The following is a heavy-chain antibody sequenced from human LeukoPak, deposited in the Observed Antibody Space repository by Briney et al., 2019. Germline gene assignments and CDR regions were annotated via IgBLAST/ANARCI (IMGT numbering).Heavy chain of an antibody. CDR3: AREGYYGSGSPPSLYFDY. Sequence: PGGPVRLSCTASGGTFSNYVIHWVRQAPGKGLEWVGGTTSILNTEIYADSVKGRFTISRDKSRSALYLQMNSLRPEDTAIYYCAREGYYGSGSPPSLYFDYWGQGTLVTVSS. D-gene: IGHD3-10*01. CDR2: TTSILNTE. CDR1: GGTFSNYV. V-gene: IGHV3-30-3*01. J-gene: IGHJ4*02.